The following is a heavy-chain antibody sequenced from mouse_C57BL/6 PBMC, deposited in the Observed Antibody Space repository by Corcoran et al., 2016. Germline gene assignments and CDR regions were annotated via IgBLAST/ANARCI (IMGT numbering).Heavy chain of an antibody. CDR1: GYTFTDYY. D-gene: IGHD1-1*01. V-gene: IGHV1-19*01. CDR2: INPYNGGT. Sequence: EVQLQQSGPVLVKPGASVKMSCKASGYTFTDYYMNWVKQSHGKSLEWIGVINPYNGGTSYNQKFKGKATLTVDKSSSTAYMELNSLTSEDSAVYYCEYYGSSHWYVDVWGTGTTVTVSS. J-gene: IGHJ1*03. CDR3: EYYGSSHWYVDV.